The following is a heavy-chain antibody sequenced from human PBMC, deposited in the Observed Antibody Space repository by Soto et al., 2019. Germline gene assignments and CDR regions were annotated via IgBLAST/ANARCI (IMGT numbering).Heavy chain of an antibody. V-gene: IGHV4-39*01. J-gene: IGHJ4*02. CDR3: ARQPRKGTMVRGVTAFDD. CDR1: GGSISSSSYY. CDR2: IYYSGST. Sequence: QLQLQESGPGLVKPSETLSLTCTVSGGSISSSSYYWGWIRQPPGKGLEWIGSIYYSGSTYYNPSLKSRVTRSVDTSKNQFSLKLSSVTAADTAVYDCARQPRKGTMVRGVTAFDDWGQGTLVTVSS. D-gene: IGHD3-10*01.